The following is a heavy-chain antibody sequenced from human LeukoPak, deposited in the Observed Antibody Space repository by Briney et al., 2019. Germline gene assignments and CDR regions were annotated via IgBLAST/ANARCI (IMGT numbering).Heavy chain of an antibody. J-gene: IGHJ3*02. CDR2: INSGGST. V-gene: IGHV3-53*01. Sequence: GGSLRLSCASSGFTVSSNYMSWVRQAPGKGLEWVSVINSGGSTYYADSVKGRFTISRDNSKNTLYLQMNSLRAEDTAVYYCASGDVLRYFDWSPGGAFDIWGQGTMVTVSS. CDR1: GFTVSSNY. D-gene: IGHD3-9*01. CDR3: ASGDVLRYFDWSPGGAFDI.